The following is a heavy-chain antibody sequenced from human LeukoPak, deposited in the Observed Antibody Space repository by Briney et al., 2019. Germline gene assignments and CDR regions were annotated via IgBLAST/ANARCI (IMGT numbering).Heavy chain of an antibody. CDR2: INHSGST. D-gene: IGHD3-22*01. J-gene: IGHJ4*02. V-gene: IGHV4-34*01. Sequence: SETLSLTCAVYGGSFSGYYWSWIRQPPGKGLEWIGEINHSGSTNYNPSLKSRVTISVDTSKNQFSLKLSSVTAADTAVYCCARGLYYYDSSGYYTYFDYWGQGTLVTVSS. CDR1: GGSFSGYY. CDR3: ARGLYYYDSSGYYTYFDY.